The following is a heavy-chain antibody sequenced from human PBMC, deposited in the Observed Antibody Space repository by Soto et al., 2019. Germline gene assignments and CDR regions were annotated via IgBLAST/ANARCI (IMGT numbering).Heavy chain of an antibody. J-gene: IGHJ4*02. CDR2: IYSGGNT. D-gene: IGHD4-17*01. CDR3: ARDPWVGDIGDY. Sequence: DVQLVESGGGLVLRGESLRLSCAASGFTVGSAYMSWVRQAPGKGLEWVAGIYSGGNTYYSDSVKGRFTISRDTSKNRLYLQLNSLRAEDAAIYYCARDPWVGDIGDYWGQGPRVTVSS. V-gene: IGHV3-66*01. CDR1: GFTVGSAY.